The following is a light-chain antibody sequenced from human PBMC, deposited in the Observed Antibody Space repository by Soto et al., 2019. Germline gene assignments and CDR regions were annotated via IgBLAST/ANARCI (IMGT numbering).Light chain of an antibody. CDR2: EVS. V-gene: IGLV2-23*02. CDR1: SSDVGSYNL. J-gene: IGLJ1*01. Sequence: QSALTQPASVSGSPGQSITISCTGTSSDVGSYNLVSWYQQHPGKAPKLMSCEVSKRPSGVSNRFSGSKSGVKYSLTNSGLQAEDAADYYCCSYEGSRTVFGTGTKVTVL. CDR3: CSYEGSRTV.